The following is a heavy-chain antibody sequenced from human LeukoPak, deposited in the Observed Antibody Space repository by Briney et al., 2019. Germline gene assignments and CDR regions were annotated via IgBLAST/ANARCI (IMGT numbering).Heavy chain of an antibody. CDR3: ARDEIAAGGSVGY. D-gene: IGHD6-13*01. CDR2: IYYSGST. CDR1: GGSISSGGYY. J-gene: IGHJ4*02. V-gene: IGHV4-31*03. Sequence: SETLSLTCTVSGGSISSGGYYWSWIRQHPGKGLEWIGYIYYSGSTYYNPSLKSRVTISVDTSKNQFSLKLSSVTAADTAVYYCARDEIAAGGSVGYWGQGTLVTVSS.